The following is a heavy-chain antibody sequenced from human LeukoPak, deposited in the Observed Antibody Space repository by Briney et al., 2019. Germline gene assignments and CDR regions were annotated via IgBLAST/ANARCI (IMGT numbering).Heavy chain of an antibody. CDR3: ARRTKQQPNLYYYYYGMDV. CDR2: MNPNSGNT. V-gene: IGHV1-8*01. D-gene: IGHD6-13*01. Sequence: ASVKVSCKASGYTFTSYDINWARQATGQGLEWMGWMNPNSGNTGYAQKFQGRVTMTRNTSISTAYMELSSLRSEDTAVYYCARRTKQQPNLYYYYYGMDVWGQGTTVTVSS. CDR1: GYTFTSYD. J-gene: IGHJ6*02.